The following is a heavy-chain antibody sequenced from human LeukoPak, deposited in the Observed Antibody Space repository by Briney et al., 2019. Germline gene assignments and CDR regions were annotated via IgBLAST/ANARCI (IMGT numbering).Heavy chain of an antibody. Sequence: GGSLRLSCAASGFTFSSYAMSWVRQAPGKGLEWVSAISGSGGSTYYADSVKGRFTISRDNSKNTLYLQMNSLRAEDTAVYYCAKTTHYYDSSGIFDYWGQGTLVTVSS. V-gene: IGHV3-23*01. CDR2: ISGSGGST. CDR3: AKTTHYYDSSGIFDY. D-gene: IGHD3-22*01. CDR1: GFTFSSYA. J-gene: IGHJ4*02.